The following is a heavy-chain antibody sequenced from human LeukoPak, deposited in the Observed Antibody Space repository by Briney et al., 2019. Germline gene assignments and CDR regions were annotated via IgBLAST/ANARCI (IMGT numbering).Heavy chain of an antibody. CDR3: ATVFGISEQLDAFDI. J-gene: IGHJ3*02. D-gene: IGHD3-10*02. CDR1: GYTLTELS. CDR2: FDPEDGET. Sequence: ASVKVSCKVSGYTLTELSMHWVRQAPGKGLEWMGGFDPEDGETIYAQKFQGRVTMTEDTSTDTAYMELSSLRSEDTAVYYCATVFGISEQLDAFDIWGQGTMVTVSS. V-gene: IGHV1-24*01.